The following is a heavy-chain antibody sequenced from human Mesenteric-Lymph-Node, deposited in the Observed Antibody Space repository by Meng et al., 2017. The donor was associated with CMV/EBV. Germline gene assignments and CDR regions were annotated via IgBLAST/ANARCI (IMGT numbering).Heavy chain of an antibody. Sequence: LSLTCTASGFTFGDYAMNWVRQGPGKGLEWVGFIRSKAYGGTTEYAASVQGRFIISRDDSKSIAYLQMNSLKTEDTDVYYCTRGIAVSGPKFDYWGQGTLVTVSS. CDR3: TRGIAVSGPKFDY. V-gene: IGHV3-49*04. D-gene: IGHD6-19*01. CDR2: IRSKAYGGTT. CDR1: GFTFGDYA. J-gene: IGHJ4*02.